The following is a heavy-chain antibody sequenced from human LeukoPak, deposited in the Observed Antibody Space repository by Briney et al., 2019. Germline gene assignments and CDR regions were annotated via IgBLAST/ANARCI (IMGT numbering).Heavy chain of an antibody. CDR1: GFTFSNAR. J-gene: IGHJ4*02. CDR2: IKSKADGATT. CDR3: TTHSSRNCSSTSCRLAGFDY. V-gene: IGHV3-15*01. D-gene: IGHD2-2*01. Sequence: PGGSLRLSCAASGFTFSNARMSWVREAPGRGLEWVGRIKSKADGATTDYAAPVKGRFTISRDDSKNTLYRQMNSLKTEDTALYYCTTHSSRNCSSTSCRLAGFDYWGQRTLGTVSS.